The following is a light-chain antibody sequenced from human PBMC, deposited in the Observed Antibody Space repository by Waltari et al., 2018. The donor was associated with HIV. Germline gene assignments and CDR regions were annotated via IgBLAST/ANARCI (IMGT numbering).Light chain of an antibody. CDR1: ANDLGNYNR. CDR3: CSYAGTYSSYV. V-gene: IGLV2-11*01. CDR2: GVS. Sequence: QSALTQPRSVSGSPGQAVTISCPGTANDLGNYNRVSWYQQYPGRSPQLLIYGVSQRPSGVPSRFFGSKSGNSASLTISGLLPDDEAVYYCCSYAGTYSSYVFGGGTQVIVL. J-gene: IGLJ1*01.